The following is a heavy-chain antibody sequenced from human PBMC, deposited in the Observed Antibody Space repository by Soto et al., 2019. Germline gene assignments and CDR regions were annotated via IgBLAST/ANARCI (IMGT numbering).Heavy chain of an antibody. CDR1: GGSISSGGYY. J-gene: IGHJ6*04. V-gene: IGHV4-30-4*01. D-gene: IGHD6-13*01. CDR3: ARGRSSSWAPAKMDV. CDR2: IYYSGST. Sequence: SETLSLTCTVSGGSISSGGYYWSWIRQPPGKGLEWIGYIYYSGSTYYNPSLKSRVTISVDTSKNQFSLKLSSVTAADTAVYYCARGRSSSWAPAKMDVWGKGTTVTVSS.